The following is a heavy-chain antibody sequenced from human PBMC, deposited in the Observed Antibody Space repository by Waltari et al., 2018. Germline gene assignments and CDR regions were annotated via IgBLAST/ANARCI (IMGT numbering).Heavy chain of an antibody. Sequence: EVQLVETGGGLIQPGGSLRLSCAASGFTVSSHYMSWVRQAPGKGLEWVSVIYSGGSTYYADSVKGRFTISRDNSKNTLYLQMNSLRAEDTAVYYCARVYSGYDYSGYYYYYMDVWGKGTTVTVSS. CDR3: ARVYSGYDYSGYYYYYMDV. D-gene: IGHD5-12*01. J-gene: IGHJ6*03. CDR1: GFTVSSHY. CDR2: IYSGGST. V-gene: IGHV3-53*02.